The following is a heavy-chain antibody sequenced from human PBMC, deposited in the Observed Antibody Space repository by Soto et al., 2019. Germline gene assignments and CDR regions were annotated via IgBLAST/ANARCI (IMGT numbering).Heavy chain of an antibody. CDR2: ISYDGSNK. CDR3: AKTAAGSSATFDY. D-gene: IGHD6-13*01. Sequence: PGGSLRLSCAASGFTFSSYGMHWVRQAPGKGLEWVAVISYDGSNKYYADSVKGRFTISRDNSKNTLYLQMNSLRAEDTAVYYCAKTAAGSSATFDYWGQGTLVTVSS. V-gene: IGHV3-30*18. CDR1: GFTFSSYG. J-gene: IGHJ4*02.